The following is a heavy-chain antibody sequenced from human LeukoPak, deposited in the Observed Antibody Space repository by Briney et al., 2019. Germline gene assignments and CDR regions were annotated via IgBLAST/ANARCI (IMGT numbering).Heavy chain of an antibody. D-gene: IGHD5-18*01. J-gene: IGHJ1*01. CDR3: ARVRAMATNSEH. V-gene: IGHV3-23*01. CDR1: GFTFRNYA. Sequence: GGSLRLSCAASGFTFRNYAMAWVRQAPGKGLEWVSTISVRGESIYYADSVKGRFTISRDNSKNTLYLQMNSLRAEDTAVYYCARVRAMATNSEHWGQGTLVTVSS. CDR2: ISVRGESI.